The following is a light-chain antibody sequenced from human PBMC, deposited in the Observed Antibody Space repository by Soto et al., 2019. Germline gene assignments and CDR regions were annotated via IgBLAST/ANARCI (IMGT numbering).Light chain of an antibody. CDR1: SSDIGHYDY. J-gene: IGLJ1*01. V-gene: IGLV2-14*03. CDR2: HVT. CDR3: CSLTTSHTYV. Sequence: QSALTQPASVSGSPGQSITISCTGTSSDIGHYDYVSWYQQHPGKAPKLMIYHVTYRPSGVSNRYSGSKSGNSASLTISRLQPDDEADYYCCSLTTSHTYVFGRGTKLTVL.